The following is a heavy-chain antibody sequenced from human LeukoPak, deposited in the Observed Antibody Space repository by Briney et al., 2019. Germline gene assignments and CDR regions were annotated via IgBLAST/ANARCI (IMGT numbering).Heavy chain of an antibody. CDR1: GFTFSNYG. Sequence: GGSLRLSCAASGFTFSNYGMHWVRQAPGKGLDWVAVISYDGSNKYYADSVKGRFTISRDNSKNTLYLQMNSLRAEDTAVYYCAKDLKAHIVVVTAADYWGQGTLVTVSS. CDR3: AKDLKAHIVVVTAADY. CDR2: ISYDGSNK. J-gene: IGHJ4*02. D-gene: IGHD2-21*02. V-gene: IGHV3-30*18.